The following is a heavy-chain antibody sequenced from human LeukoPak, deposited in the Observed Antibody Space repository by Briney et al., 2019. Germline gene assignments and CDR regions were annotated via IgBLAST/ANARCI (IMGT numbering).Heavy chain of an antibody. D-gene: IGHD3-3*01. V-gene: IGHV3-48*01. CDR2: ISSSSSTI. Sequence: PGGSLRLSCAASGFTFSSYSMNWVRQAPGKGLEWVSYISSSSSTIYYADSVKGRFTISRDNAKNSLYLQMNSLRAEDTAVYYCAREGGAIYDFWSGYYMAPLDYWGQGTLVTVSS. CDR1: GFTFSSYS. J-gene: IGHJ4*02. CDR3: AREGGAIYDFWSGYYMAPLDY.